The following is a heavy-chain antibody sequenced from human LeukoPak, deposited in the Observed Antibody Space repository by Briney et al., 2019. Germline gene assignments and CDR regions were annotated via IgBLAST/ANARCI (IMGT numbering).Heavy chain of an antibody. D-gene: IGHD6-19*01. CDR1: GYTLTELS. Sequence: ASVKVSCTVSGYTLTELSMNWVRQAPGKGLEWMGGFDPEDGETIYAQKFQGRVTMTEDTSTDTAYMELSSLRSEDTAVYYCATHLSIAVAVGFDYWGQGTLVTVSS. J-gene: IGHJ4*02. CDR2: FDPEDGET. V-gene: IGHV1-24*01. CDR3: ATHLSIAVAVGFDY.